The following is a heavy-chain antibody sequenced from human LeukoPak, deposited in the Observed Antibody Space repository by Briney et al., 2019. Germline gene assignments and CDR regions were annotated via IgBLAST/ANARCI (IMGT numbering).Heavy chain of an antibody. V-gene: IGHV3-21*01. CDR2: ISRTSKYI. CDR3: ARGGDAGRYWFFDL. CDR1: GFSFSNQN. D-gene: IGHD2-21*01. Sequence: PGGSLRLSCAASGFSFSNQNMNWVRQAPGKGLEWVSSISRTSKYIYYADSVKGRFSVSRDNSKSSLYLQMNSLTVEDTAIYYCARGGDAGRYWFFDLWGRGILVTVSS. J-gene: IGHJ2*01.